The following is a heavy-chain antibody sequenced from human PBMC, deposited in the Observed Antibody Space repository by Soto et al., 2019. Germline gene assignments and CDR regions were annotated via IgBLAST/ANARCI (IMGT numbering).Heavy chain of an antibody. CDR2: IKPDGSER. J-gene: IGHJ4*02. V-gene: IGHV3-7*04. CDR3: ATDLNWEHY. CDR1: GLTFGTYW. D-gene: IGHD7-27*01. Sequence: EVQLVESGGGLVQPGGSLRLSCAASGLTFGTYWMTWVRQPPGKGLECVADIKPDGSERYYVDSVKGRFTISRDNAKNSLYLHMNSLRAEDTAVYYCATDLNWEHYWGQGTLVTVSS.